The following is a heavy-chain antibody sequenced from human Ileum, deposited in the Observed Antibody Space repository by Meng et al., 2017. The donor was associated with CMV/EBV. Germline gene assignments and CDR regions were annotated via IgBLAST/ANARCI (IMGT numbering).Heavy chain of an antibody. CDR1: GYTFTGYG. CDR3: ARGGASSYYGMDV. Sequence: ASVKVSCKASGYTFTGYGISWVRQAPGQGLEWMGWISGYSGNTNYTQKFQGRVTMTIDTSTTTTYMERWSLRSDDTAVYYCARGGASSYYGMDVWGQGTTVTVSS. J-gene: IGHJ6*02. CDR2: ISGYSGNT. V-gene: IGHV1-18*01. D-gene: IGHD3-16*01.